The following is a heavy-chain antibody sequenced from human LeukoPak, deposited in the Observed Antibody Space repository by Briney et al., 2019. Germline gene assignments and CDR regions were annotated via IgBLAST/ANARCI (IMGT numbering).Heavy chain of an antibody. CDR3: TSTGIVGATSQVGVDY. CDR1: GFTFSGSA. J-gene: IGHJ4*02. D-gene: IGHD1-26*01. CDR2: IRSKANSYAT. Sequence: GGSLRLSCAASGFTFSGSAMHWVRQASGKGLEWVGRIRSKANSYATAYAASVKGRFTISRDDSKNTAYLQMNSLKTEDTAVYYCTSTGIVGATSQVGVDYWGQGTLVTVSS. V-gene: IGHV3-73*01.